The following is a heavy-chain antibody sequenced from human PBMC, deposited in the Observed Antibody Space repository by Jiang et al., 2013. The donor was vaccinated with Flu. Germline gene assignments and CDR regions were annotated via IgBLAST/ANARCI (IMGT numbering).Heavy chain of an antibody. CDR3: ARDKRDIVVVPAAMYWFDP. D-gene: IGHD2-2*01. CDR1: GDSVSSNSAA. CDR2: TYYRSKWYN. J-gene: IGHJ5*02. V-gene: IGHV6-1*01. Sequence: SQTLSLTCAISGDSVSSNSAAWNWIRQSPSRGLEWLGRTYYRSKWYNDYAVSVKSRITINPDTSKNQFSLQLNSVTPEDTAVYYCARDKRDIVVVPAAMYWFDPWGQGTLVTVSS.